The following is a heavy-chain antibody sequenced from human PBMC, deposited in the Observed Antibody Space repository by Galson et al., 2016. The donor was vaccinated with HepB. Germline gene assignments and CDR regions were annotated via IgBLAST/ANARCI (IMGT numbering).Heavy chain of an antibody. Sequence: TLSLTCAVYGGSLSGYYWSWIRQAPGKGLEWIGEINHSGRSKNNPSLKSRVTMSLDTSKNQISLKLSSVTAADTAVYYCARGHLGGHDFWSGMNGVWFDPWGQGTLVSVSS. D-gene: IGHD3-3*01. CDR1: GGSLSGYY. J-gene: IGHJ5*02. CDR3: ARGHLGGHDFWSGMNGVWFDP. V-gene: IGHV4-34*01. CDR2: INHSGRS.